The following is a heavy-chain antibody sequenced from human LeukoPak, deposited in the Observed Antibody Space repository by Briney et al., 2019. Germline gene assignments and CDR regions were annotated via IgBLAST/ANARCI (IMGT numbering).Heavy chain of an antibody. D-gene: IGHD3-10*01. CDR3: AKDDGYYYGSGSYKTPLYYFDY. J-gene: IGHJ4*02. Sequence: GSLRLSCAASGFTFSSYGMHWVRQAPGKGLEWVAVISYDGSNKYYADSVKGRFTISRDNSKNTLYLQMNSLRAEDTAVYYCAKDDGYYYGSGSYKTPLYYFDYWGQGTLVTVSS. V-gene: IGHV3-30*18. CDR1: GFTFSSYG. CDR2: ISYDGSNK.